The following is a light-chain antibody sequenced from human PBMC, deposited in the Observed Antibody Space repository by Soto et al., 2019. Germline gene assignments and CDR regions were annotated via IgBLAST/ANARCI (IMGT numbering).Light chain of an antibody. CDR2: GAS. Sequence: EIVMTQSPATLSVSPGERATLSCRASQSVSSNLAWYRQKPGQAPLFLIYGASTRATGIPARFSGSGSGTEFTFTISSLQSEDFAVYYCQQYYNWPWTFGQGTKVDIK. CDR1: QSVSSN. CDR3: QQYYNWPWT. J-gene: IGKJ1*01. V-gene: IGKV3D-15*01.